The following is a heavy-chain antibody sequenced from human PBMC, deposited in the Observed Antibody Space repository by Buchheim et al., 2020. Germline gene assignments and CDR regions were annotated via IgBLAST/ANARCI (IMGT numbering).Heavy chain of an antibody. CDR2: MNPNSGNT. Sequence: VKKPGASVKVSCKASGYTFTSYDINWVRQATGQGLEWMGWMNPNSGNTGYAQKFQGRVTMTRNTSISTAYMELSSLRSEDTAVYYCAREGYSYGFPTTNWFDPWGQGTL. J-gene: IGHJ5*02. CDR1: GYTFTSYD. CDR3: AREGYSYGFPTTNWFDP. V-gene: IGHV1-8*01. D-gene: IGHD5-18*01.